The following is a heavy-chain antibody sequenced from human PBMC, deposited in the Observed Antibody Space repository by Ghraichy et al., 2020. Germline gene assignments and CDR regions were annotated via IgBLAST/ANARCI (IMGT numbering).Heavy chain of an antibody. CDR3: ARGRTVEAHDY. Sequence: LVWVSRISSDGSDTAYADSVKGRFTISRDNAKNTLYLQMHSLRAEDTAVFYCARGRTVEAHDYWGQGTLVTVSS. J-gene: IGHJ4*02. V-gene: IGHV3-74*01. CDR2: ISSDGSDT. D-gene: IGHD6-6*01.